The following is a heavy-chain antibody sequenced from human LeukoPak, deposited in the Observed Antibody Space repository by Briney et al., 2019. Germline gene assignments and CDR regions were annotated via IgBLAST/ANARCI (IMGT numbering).Heavy chain of an antibody. CDR2: IWYDGSNK. CDR3: ARVGRIVGAAYNWFDP. Sequence: GRSLRLSCAASGFTFSSYGMHWVRQAPGKGLEWVAVIWYDGSNKYYADSVKGRFTISRDNSKNTLYLQMNSLRAEDTTVYYCARVGRIVGAAYNWFDPWGQGTLVTVSS. CDR1: GFTFSSYG. D-gene: IGHD1-26*01. V-gene: IGHV3-33*01. J-gene: IGHJ5*02.